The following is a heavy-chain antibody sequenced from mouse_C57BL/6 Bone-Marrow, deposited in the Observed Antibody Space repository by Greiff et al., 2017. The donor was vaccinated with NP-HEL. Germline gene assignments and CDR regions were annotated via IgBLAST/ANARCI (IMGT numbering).Heavy chain of an antibody. CDR1: GYTFTSYW. J-gene: IGHJ2*01. Sequence: VQLQQSGAELVKPGASVKLSCKASGYTFTSYWMHWVKQRPGRGLEWIGRIDPNSGGTKYTEKFKSKATLTVDKPSSTAYMQLSSLTSEDSAVYYCARSRVTTVVAGDYCDYWGQGTTLTVSS. V-gene: IGHV1-72*01. CDR2: IDPNSGGT. D-gene: IGHD1-1*01. CDR3: ARSRVTTVVAGDYCDY.